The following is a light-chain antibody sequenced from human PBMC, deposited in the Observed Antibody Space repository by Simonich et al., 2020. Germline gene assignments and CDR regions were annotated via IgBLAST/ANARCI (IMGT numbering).Light chain of an antibody. CDR1: QSVLYSSNNKNY. J-gene: IGKJ2*01. Sequence: DIVMTQSPDPLAVSLGERATINCKSSQSVLYSSNNKNYLAWYQQKPVQPPKLLIYWASTLESGVPDRFSGSGSGTDFTLTISSLQAEDVAVYYCQQYYSTPYTFGQGTKLEIK. CDR3: QQYYSTPYT. CDR2: WAS. V-gene: IGKV4-1*01.